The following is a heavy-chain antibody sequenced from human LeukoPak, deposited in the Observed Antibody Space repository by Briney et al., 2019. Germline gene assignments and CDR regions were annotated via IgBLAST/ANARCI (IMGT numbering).Heavy chain of an antibody. CDR1: GFTFSSYG. Sequence: GRSLRLSCAASGFTFSSYGMHWVRQAPGKGLECVAVISYDGSNKYYADSVKGRFTISRDNSKNTLYLQMNSLRAEDTAVYYCAKDPQSEQYYYDSSGSDYWGQGTLVTVSS. J-gene: IGHJ4*02. D-gene: IGHD3-22*01. CDR3: AKDPQSEQYYYDSSGSDY. V-gene: IGHV3-30*18. CDR2: ISYDGSNK.